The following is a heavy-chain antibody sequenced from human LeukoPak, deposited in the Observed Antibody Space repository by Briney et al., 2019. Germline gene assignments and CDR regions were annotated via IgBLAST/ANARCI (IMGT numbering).Heavy chain of an antibody. CDR2: FDPEDGET. CDR1: GYTLTELS. J-gene: IGHJ4*02. CDR3: ATWAGYYYGSGSYTPFDY. D-gene: IGHD3-10*01. Sequence: VSVKVSCKVSGYTLTELSMHWVRQAPGKGLEWMGGFDPEDGETIYAQKFQGRVTMTEDTSTDTAYMELSSLRSEDTAVYYCATWAGYYYGSGSYTPFDYWGQGTLVTVSS. V-gene: IGHV1-24*01.